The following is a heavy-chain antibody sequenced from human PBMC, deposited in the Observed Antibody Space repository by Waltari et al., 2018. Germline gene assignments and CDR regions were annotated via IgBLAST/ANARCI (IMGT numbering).Heavy chain of an antibody. Sequence: QVQLQQWGAGLLKPSETLSLTCAVYGGSFSGYYWSWIRQPPGKGLEWIGEINHSGSTNYNPSRKSRVTISVDTSKNQCSLKLSSVTAADTAVYYCARGRVRVVATSYYYYGMDVWGQGTTVTVSS. CDR3: ARGRVRVVATSYYYYGMDV. CDR2: INHSGST. CDR1: GGSFSGYY. J-gene: IGHJ6*02. V-gene: IGHV4-34*01. D-gene: IGHD2-15*01.